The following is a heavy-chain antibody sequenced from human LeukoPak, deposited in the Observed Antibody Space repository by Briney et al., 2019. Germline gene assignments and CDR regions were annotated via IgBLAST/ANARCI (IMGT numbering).Heavy chain of an antibody. CDR1: GFTFSSYW. V-gene: IGHV3-74*01. CDR2: INSDGSST. CDR3: ARATGSYYSLGY. Sequence: GGSLRLSCAASGFTFSSYWMHWVGQAPGKGLVWVSRINSDGSSTSYADSVKGRFTVSRDNAKNTLYLQMNSLRAEDTAVYYCARATGSYYSLGYWGQGTLVTVSS. J-gene: IGHJ4*02. D-gene: IGHD1-26*01.